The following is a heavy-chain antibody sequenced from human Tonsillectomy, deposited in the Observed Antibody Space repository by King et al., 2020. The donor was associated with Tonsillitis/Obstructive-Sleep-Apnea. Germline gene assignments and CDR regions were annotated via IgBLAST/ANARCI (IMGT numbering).Heavy chain of an antibody. CDR2: IYWDDDK. CDR3: AHSMTAPLRRYYYYSYFRDV. CDR1: GFSLTTSGVG. D-gene: IGHD2-21*02. Sequence: TLKESGPTLVKPTQTLTLTCTFSGFSLTTSGVGVGWIRQPPGKALEWLALIYWDDDKRYSPSLESRLTITKDTSKNQVVLSMTNMDPVDTATYSCAHSMTAPLRRYYYYSYFRDVWGKGTTVTVSS. V-gene: IGHV2-5*02. J-gene: IGHJ6*03.